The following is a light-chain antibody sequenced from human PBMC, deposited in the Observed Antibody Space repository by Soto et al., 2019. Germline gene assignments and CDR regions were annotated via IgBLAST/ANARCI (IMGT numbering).Light chain of an antibody. V-gene: IGKV3-20*01. CDR2: GAS. Sequence: EIVLTQSPATLSLSPGERSTLSCRASQSVSSYLAWYQQKPGQAPRLLIYGASSRATGIPDRFSGSRSGTDFTLTISRLEPEDFAVYYCQQYGNSPQTFGQGTKVDIK. CDR3: QQYGNSPQT. J-gene: IGKJ1*01. CDR1: QSVSSY.